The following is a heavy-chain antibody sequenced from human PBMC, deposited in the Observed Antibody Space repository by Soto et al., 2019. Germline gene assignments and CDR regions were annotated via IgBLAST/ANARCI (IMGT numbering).Heavy chain of an antibody. CDR1: GFTFSDYY. D-gene: IGHD2-15*01. CDR2: ISSGGRPL. V-gene: IGHV3-11*01. CDR3: ARDPRYCSGGNCYSAGKDHYYYYMDV. Sequence: QVQLVESGGGLVKPGGSLRLSCAASGFTFSDYYMRWIRQAPGKGLEWVSYISSGGRPLYYTDSVKGRFTISSDNAETSLYLQMNSLRAEDTAVYYWARDPRYCSGGNCYSAGKDHYYYYMDVWGKGTTVTVSS. J-gene: IGHJ6*03.